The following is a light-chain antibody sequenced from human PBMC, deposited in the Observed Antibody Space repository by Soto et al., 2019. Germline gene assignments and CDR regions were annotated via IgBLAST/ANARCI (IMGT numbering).Light chain of an antibody. CDR1: QSVSSN. CDR3: QQYGSSPWT. CDR2: GAS. Sequence: EVVFTQASATPSVSPGERATLSWRASQSVSSNLAWYQQKPGQAPRLLIYGASSRATGIPDRFSGSGSGTDFTLTISRLEPEDFAVYYCQQYGSSPWTFGQGTKVDIK. J-gene: IGKJ1*01. V-gene: IGKV3-20*01.